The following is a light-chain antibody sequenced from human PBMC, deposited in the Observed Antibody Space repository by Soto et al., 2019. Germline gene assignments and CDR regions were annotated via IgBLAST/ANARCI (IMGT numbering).Light chain of an antibody. Sequence: DIQMTQSPSTLSASVGDRVTITCRASQSISSWLAWYQQKPGKAPKLLIYKASSLESGVPSRFSGSGSGTEFTLNISSLQPDDFATYYCQQYNSYQWTFGQGTKVEIK. CDR2: KAS. J-gene: IGKJ1*01. CDR1: QSISSW. V-gene: IGKV1-5*03. CDR3: QQYNSYQWT.